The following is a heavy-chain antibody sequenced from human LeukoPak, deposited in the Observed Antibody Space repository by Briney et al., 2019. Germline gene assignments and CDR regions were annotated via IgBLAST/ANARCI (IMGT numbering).Heavy chain of an antibody. CDR3: VRGSSGWYNWFDP. Sequence: PGGSLRLSCAASGFTFSSYGMHWVRQVPGKGLEWVAVISYDGSNKYFVDSVKGRFTIPRDNSKNTLYLQMNSPRAEDTAVYYCVRGSSGWYNWFDPWGQGTLVTVSS. V-gene: IGHV3-30*03. J-gene: IGHJ5*02. CDR2: ISYDGSNK. CDR1: GFTFSSYG. D-gene: IGHD6-19*01.